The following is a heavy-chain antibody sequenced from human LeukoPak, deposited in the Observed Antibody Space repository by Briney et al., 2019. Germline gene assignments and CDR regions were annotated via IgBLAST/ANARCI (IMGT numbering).Heavy chain of an antibody. CDR3: AKAASSGYYSQFDY. J-gene: IGHJ4*02. Sequence: GRSLRLSCAASGFTFSSYGMHWVRQAPGKGLEWVAVISYDGSNKYYADSVKGRFTISRDNSKNTLYLQMNSLRAEDTAVYYCAKAASSGYYSQFDYWGQGTLVTVSS. D-gene: IGHD3-22*01. V-gene: IGHV3-30*18. CDR1: GFTFSSYG. CDR2: ISYDGSNK.